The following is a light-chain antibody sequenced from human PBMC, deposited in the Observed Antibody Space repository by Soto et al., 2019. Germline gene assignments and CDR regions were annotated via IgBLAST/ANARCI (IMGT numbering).Light chain of an antibody. V-gene: IGKV3-20*01. CDR3: QEYGTPPFT. Sequence: IVLTQSPDTLSLSPGEGATLSFRASQSITSNYLAWYQRKPGQAPKLLIYGASNRPTGISDRFSGSGSGTDFTLTITRLEPEDFAVYYCQEYGTPPFTFGQGTKLQIK. CDR1: QSITSNY. J-gene: IGKJ2*01. CDR2: GAS.